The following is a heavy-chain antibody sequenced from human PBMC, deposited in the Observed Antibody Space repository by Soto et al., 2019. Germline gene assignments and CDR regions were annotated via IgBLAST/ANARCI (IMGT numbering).Heavy chain of an antibody. J-gene: IGHJ4*02. CDR2: VIPIFGTP. CDR1: GGTFGSYA. V-gene: IGHV1-69*06. D-gene: IGHD2-15*01. Sequence: QVQLVQSGAEVKKPGSSVKVSCKSSGGTFGSYAISWVRQAPGQGLEWMGGVIPIFGTPHYAQKFHGRVTITADIPTITAYLELSSLNSADTAVYYCAKIRWTISLQEEDAIWGQGTLVTVSS. CDR3: AKIRWTISLQEEDAI.